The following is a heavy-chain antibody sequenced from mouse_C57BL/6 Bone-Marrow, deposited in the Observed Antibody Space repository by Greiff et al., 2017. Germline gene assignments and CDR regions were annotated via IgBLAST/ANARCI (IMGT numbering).Heavy chain of an antibody. CDR1: GYTFTSYW. D-gene: IGHD1-1*01. V-gene: IGHV1-50*01. CDR2: IDPSDSYN. J-gene: IGHJ2*01. CDR3: AHYYSSSFDY. Sequence: QVQLQQPGAELVKPGASVKLSCKASGYTFTSYWMQWVKQRPGQGLEWIGEIDPSDSYNNYNQKFKGKATLTVDTSSSTAYMQLSSLTSEDTAVYYCAHYYSSSFDYWGQGTTLTVSA.